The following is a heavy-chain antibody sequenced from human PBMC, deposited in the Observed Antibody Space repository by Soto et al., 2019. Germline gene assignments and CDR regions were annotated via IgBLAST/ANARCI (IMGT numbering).Heavy chain of an antibody. CDR1: GFTLSSYA. CDR2: ISSNGGST. V-gene: IGHV3-64D*06. Sequence: LRLSCSVFGFTLSSYAMHWVRQAPGKGLQYVSSISSNGGSTYYADSVKGRFTISRDNSKNTLYLQMSSLRVEDTAVYYCVKDRYVDSWGQGTLVTVSS. J-gene: IGHJ4*02. CDR3: VKDRYVDS.